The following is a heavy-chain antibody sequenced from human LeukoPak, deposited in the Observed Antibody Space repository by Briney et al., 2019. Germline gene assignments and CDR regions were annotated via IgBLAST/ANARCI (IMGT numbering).Heavy chain of an antibody. CDR2: IRYEGNNK. V-gene: IGHV3-30*02. Sequence: GGSLRLSCAAAGFTFSSYGMHWVRQAPGKGREWVAFIRYEGNNKYYADSVKGRFTISRDNSKNTLYLQMNSLRAEDTAVYYCAKEYGSGSYPWFDPWGQGTLVTVSS. J-gene: IGHJ5*02. CDR1: GFTFSSYG. D-gene: IGHD3-10*01. CDR3: AKEYGSGSYPWFDP.